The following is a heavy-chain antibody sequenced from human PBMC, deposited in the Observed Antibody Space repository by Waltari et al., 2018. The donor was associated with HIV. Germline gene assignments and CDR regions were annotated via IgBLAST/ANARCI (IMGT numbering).Heavy chain of an antibody. J-gene: IGHJ6*01. CDR3: ARDLTPTAGPFNYYYGLDV. CDR1: GVSGGGTR. CDR2: INGDGNAT. Sequence: EANVADAGGGSDPAGEQLSDLRVVSGVSGGGTRRPWELHAPGRGLQWVANINGDGNATVYVDSVKGRFIISRDNAKHSFFLQMNRLSYEHPAIYYCARDLTPTAGPFNYYYGLDVGGQGATVTVST. V-gene: IGHV3-7*01. D-gene: IGHD3-10*01.